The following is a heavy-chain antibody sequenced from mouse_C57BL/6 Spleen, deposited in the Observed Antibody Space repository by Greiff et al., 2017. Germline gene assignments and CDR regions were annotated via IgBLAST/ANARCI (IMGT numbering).Heavy chain of an antibody. Sequence: EVKVVESGGGLVKPGGSLKLSCAASGFTFSDYGLHRVRQAPEKGLEWVAYISSGRSTIYYAATVKGRFTISRDNAKNTLFLQMTSLRSEDTSMYYCARGFDYWGQGTTLTVSS. J-gene: IGHJ2*01. CDR2: ISSGRSTI. CDR3: ARGFDY. V-gene: IGHV5-17*01. CDR1: GFTFSDYG.